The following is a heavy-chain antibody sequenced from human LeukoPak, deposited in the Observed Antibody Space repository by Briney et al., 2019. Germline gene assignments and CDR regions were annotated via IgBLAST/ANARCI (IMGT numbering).Heavy chain of an antibody. Sequence: PGGSLRLSCAASGLTFSSYAMHWVRQAPGKGLEWVAVISYDGSNKYYADSVKGRFTISRDNSKNTLYLQMNSLRAEDTAVYYCARDWGFGELLYYFDYWGQGTLVTVSS. D-gene: IGHD3-10*01. CDR2: ISYDGSNK. CDR3: ARDWGFGELLYYFDY. CDR1: GLTFSSYA. J-gene: IGHJ4*02. V-gene: IGHV3-30-3*01.